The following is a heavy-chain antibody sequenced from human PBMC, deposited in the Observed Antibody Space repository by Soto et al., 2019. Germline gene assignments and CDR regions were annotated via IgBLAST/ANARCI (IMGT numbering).Heavy chain of an antibody. D-gene: IGHD4-4*01. CDR3: ARDQRNSKPSRHNWFDP. J-gene: IGHJ5*02. V-gene: IGHV1-69*01. Sequence: QVQLVQSGAEVQKPGSSVKVSCKASGGTFSSYAISWVRQAPGQGLEWMGGIIPIFGTANYAQKFQGRVTITADESTRTAYMELSSLRSEDTAVYYCARDQRNSKPSRHNWFDPWGQGTLVTVSS. CDR2: IIPIFGTA. CDR1: GGTFSSYA.